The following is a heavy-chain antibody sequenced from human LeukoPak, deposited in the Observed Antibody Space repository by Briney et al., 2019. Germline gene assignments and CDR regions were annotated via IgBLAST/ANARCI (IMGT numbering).Heavy chain of an antibody. CDR3: ASSRGSGYYYFDY. CDR1: GFTFSSYG. D-gene: IGHD3-22*01. J-gene: IGHJ4*02. CDR2: IWYDGSNK. V-gene: IGHV3-33*01. Sequence: GGSLRLSCAASGFTFSSYGMHWVRQAPGKGLEWVAVIWYDGSNKYYADSVKGRFTISRDNSKNTLYLQMNSLRAEDTAVYYCASSRGSGYYYFDYWGQGTLVTVSS.